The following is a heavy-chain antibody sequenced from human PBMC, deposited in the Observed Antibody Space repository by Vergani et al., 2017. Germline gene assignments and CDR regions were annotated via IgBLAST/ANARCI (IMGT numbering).Heavy chain of an antibody. CDR2: IIPIFGTA. CDR3: ARELAYYDILTGYYPYYYYMDV. Sequence: QVQLVQSGAEVKKPGSSVKVSCKASVGTFSSYAISWVRQAPGQGLEWMGGIIPIFGTANYAQKFQGRVTITADESTSTAYMELSSLRSEDTAVYYCARELAYYDILTGYYPYYYYMDVWGKGTTVTVSS. CDR1: VGTFSSYA. D-gene: IGHD3-9*01. V-gene: IGHV1-69*01. J-gene: IGHJ6*03.